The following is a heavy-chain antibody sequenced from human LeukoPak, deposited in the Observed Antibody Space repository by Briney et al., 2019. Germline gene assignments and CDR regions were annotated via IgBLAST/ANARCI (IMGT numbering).Heavy chain of an antibody. D-gene: IGHD2-15*01. CDR2: IYYSGSTNT. Sequence: SETLPLTCSVSGGSISTYYWSWIRQPPGKGLEWIGYIYYSGSTNTNYNPSLKSRVNISVDTSKNQFSLKLSSVTAADTAVYYCARGYCSGGSCSLLDYWGQGTLVTVSS. CDR1: GGSISTYY. J-gene: IGHJ4*02. CDR3: ARGYCSGGSCSLLDY. V-gene: IGHV4-59*01.